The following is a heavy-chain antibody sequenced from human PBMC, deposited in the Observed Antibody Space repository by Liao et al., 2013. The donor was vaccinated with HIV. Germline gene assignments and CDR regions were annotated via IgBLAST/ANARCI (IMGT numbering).Heavy chain of an antibody. V-gene: IGHV4-39*07. CDR2: IYHSGDT. CDR3: ARDLAGGHYADY. J-gene: IGHJ4*02. D-gene: IGHD4-17*01. Sequence: QLQLQESGPGLVKPSETLSLTCTVSGDSISSSTYSWAWLRQPPGKGLEWIGTIYHSGDTYYNPSLKSRVTISIDTSKNQFSLKVTSVTAADTAMYYCARDLAGGHYADYWGQGTLVTISS. CDR1: GDSISSSTYS.